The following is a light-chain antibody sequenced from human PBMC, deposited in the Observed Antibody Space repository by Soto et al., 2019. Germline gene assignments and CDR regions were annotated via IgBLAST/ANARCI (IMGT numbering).Light chain of an antibody. J-gene: IGLJ3*02. Sequence: QSALTQPASVSGSPGQSITISCTGTSSDVGGYNYVSWYQQHPGKAPKLVIYEVSNRPSGISNRFSGSKSGNTASLTISGLQAEDEAEYYCSSYTTGSTLGVFGGGTKLTVL. V-gene: IGLV2-14*01. CDR1: SSDVGGYNY. CDR3: SSYTTGSTLGV. CDR2: EVS.